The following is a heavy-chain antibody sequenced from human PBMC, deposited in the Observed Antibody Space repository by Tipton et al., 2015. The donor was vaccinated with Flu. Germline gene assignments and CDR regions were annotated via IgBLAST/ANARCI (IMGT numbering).Heavy chain of an antibody. V-gene: IGHV3-74*01. J-gene: IGHJ4*02. Sequence: LSLTCAASGFTFSSYWMHWVRQAPGKGLVWVSRINSDGSTTTYADSVKGRFTISRDNSKNTLYLQMNSLRPEDTAVYYCARDVSGYSGYVHWGQGTLVTVSS. CDR2: INSDGSTT. CDR1: GFTFSSYW. D-gene: IGHD5-12*01. CDR3: ARDVSGYSGYVH.